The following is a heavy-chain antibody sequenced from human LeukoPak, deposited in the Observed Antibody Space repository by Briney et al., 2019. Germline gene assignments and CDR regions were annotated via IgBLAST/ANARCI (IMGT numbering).Heavy chain of an antibody. CDR1: GYTFTSYG. CDR3: ARGKGTYYDFWSGYSDFDY. J-gene: IGHJ4*02. CDR2: ISAYNGNT. D-gene: IGHD3-3*01. Sequence: ASVKVSCKASGYTFTSYGISWVRQAPGQGLEWMGWISAYNGNTNYAQKLQGRVTMTTDTSTSTAYMELRSLRSDDTAVYYCARGKGTYYDFWSGYSDFDYWGQGALVTVSS. V-gene: IGHV1-18*01.